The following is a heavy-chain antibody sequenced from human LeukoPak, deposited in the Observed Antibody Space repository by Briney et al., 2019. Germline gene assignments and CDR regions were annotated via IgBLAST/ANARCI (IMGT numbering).Heavy chain of an antibody. V-gene: IGHV1-2*04. CDR1: GYPFTGYY. D-gene: IGHD2-2*02. J-gene: IGHJ6*02. CDR3: ARAGWSSTSCYRRGMDV. Sequence: ASVKVSCKASGYPFTGYYMHWVRQAPGQGLEWMGWINPNSGGTNYAQKFQGWVTMTRDTSISTAYMERSRLRSDDTAVYYCARAGWSSTSCYRRGMDVWGQGTTVTVSS. CDR2: INPNSGGT.